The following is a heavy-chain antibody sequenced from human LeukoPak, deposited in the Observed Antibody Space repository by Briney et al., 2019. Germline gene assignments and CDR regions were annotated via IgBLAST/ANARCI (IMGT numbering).Heavy chain of an antibody. CDR2: VHSSGTT. V-gene: IGHV4-59*02. CDR1: GASVTTYH. Sequence: SETLSLTCTVSGASVTTYHWSWLRQSPEKGLEWIANVHSSGTTYYNPPLRSRVSISIDTSKNQFSLKMTCVTTADTAVYYCARDIRAVGATLYFDYWGQGTLVTVSS. D-gene: IGHD1-26*01. CDR3: ARDIRAVGATLYFDY. J-gene: IGHJ4*02.